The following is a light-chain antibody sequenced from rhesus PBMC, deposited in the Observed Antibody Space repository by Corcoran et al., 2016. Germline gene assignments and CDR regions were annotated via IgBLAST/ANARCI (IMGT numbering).Light chain of an antibody. Sequence: ETAVTQSPATLALSPGERATLSFRASPSVGSYLARYQQKPGQAPRILIYGAPSRATGIPDRLSGSGSGTDFTITISSLEPEDVGVYYCQQSGNLWTFGQGTKVEIK. CDR1: PSVGSY. J-gene: IGKJ1*01. V-gene: IGKV3-24*04. CDR3: QQSGNLWT. CDR2: GAP.